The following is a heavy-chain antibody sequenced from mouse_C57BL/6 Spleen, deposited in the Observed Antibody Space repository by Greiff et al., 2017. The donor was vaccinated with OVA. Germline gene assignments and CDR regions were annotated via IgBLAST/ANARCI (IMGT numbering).Heavy chain of an antibody. Sequence: EVKLVESGGDLVKPGGSLKLSCAASGFTFSSYGMSWVRQTPDKRLEWVATISSGGSYPYYPDSVKGRFTISRDNAKNTLYLQMSSLKSEDTAMYYCARQDYDYAMDYWGQGTSVTVSS. CDR2: ISSGGSYP. J-gene: IGHJ4*01. CDR1: GFTFSSYG. D-gene: IGHD2-4*01. CDR3: ARQDYDYAMDY. V-gene: IGHV5-6*02.